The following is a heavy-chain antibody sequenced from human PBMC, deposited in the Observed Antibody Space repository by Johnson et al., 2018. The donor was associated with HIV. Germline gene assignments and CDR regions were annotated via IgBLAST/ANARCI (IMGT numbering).Heavy chain of an antibody. D-gene: IGHD3-22*01. V-gene: IGHV3-30*02. CDR3: ANTLSPYYYDSSGYYQPFDAFDI. Sequence: QVQLVESGGGVVQPGGSLRLSCAASGFTFSSYGMHWVRQAPGKGLEWVAFIRYDGNNKYYADSVKGLFTISRDNSQNTLYLQMNSLRAEDSAVYYCANTLSPYYYDSSGYYQPFDAFDIWGQGTMVTVSS. J-gene: IGHJ3*02. CDR1: GFTFSSYG. CDR2: IRYDGNNK.